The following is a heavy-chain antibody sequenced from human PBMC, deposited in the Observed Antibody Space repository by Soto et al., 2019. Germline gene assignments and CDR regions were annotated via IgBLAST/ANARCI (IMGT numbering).Heavy chain of an antibody. CDR2: ISGSGGST. J-gene: IGHJ6*03. CDR1: GFTFSSYA. D-gene: IGHD3-16*01. V-gene: IGHV3-23*01. CDR3: AKVGGTGDEDYYYYYYMDV. Sequence: GGSLRLSCAASGFTFSSYAMSWVRQAPGKGLEWVSAISGSGGSTYYADSVKGRFTISRDNSKNTLYLQMNSLRAGDTAVYYCAKVGGTGDEDYYYYYYMDVWGKGTTVTVSS.